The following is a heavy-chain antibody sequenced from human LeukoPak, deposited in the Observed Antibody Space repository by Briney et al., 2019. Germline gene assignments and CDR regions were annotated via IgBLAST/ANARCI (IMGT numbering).Heavy chain of an antibody. J-gene: IGHJ4*02. CDR2: IYYSGST. CDR3: ARDGGGYDYGGFDY. CDR1: GGSISIHY. D-gene: IGHD5-12*01. V-gene: IGHV4-59*11. Sequence: SETLSLTCTVSGGSISIHYWSWIRQPPGKGLEWIGYIYYSGSTNYNPSLKSRVTISVDTSKNQFSLKLSSVTAADTAVYYCARDGGGYDYGGFDYWSQGTLVTVSS.